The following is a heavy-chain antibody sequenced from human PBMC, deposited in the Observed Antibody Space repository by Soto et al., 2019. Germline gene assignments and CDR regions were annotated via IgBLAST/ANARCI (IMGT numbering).Heavy chain of an antibody. V-gene: IGHV3-33*01. CDR3: ARAASGSYFDY. CDR1: GFTFSSYG. J-gene: IGHJ4*02. Sequence: QVQLVESGGGVVQPGRSLRLSCAASGFTFSSYGMHWVRQAPGKGLEWVAVIWYDGSNKYYADSVKGRFTISRDKSKNTLYVQMNSLRAEDTAVYYWARAASGSYFDYWGQGTLVTVSS. CDR2: IWYDGSNK. D-gene: IGHD3-10*01.